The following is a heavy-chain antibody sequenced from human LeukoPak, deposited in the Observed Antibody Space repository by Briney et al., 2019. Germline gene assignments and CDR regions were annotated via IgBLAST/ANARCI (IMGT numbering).Heavy chain of an antibody. J-gene: IGHJ4*02. D-gene: IGHD4-17*01. Sequence: SETPSHACAVSGGSISSSNWWSWVRQPTGKGLEWIGEIYHSGSTNYNPSLKSRVTISVDKSKNQFSLKLSSVTAADTAVYYCARGFGDYVFDYWGQGTLVTVSS. CDR1: GGSISSSNW. V-gene: IGHV4-4*02. CDR3: ARGFGDYVFDY. CDR2: IYHSGST.